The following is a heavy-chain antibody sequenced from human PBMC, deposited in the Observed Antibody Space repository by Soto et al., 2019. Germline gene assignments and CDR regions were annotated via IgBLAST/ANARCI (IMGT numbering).Heavy chain of an antibody. J-gene: IGHJ4*02. CDR3: ARIRSSTSWYGGSSSWSPHYYFDY. CDR2: INPSGGST. V-gene: IGHV1-46*01. CDR1: GYTFTSYY. D-gene: IGHD2-2*01. Sequence: ASVKVSCKASGYTFTSYYMHWVRQAPGQGLEWMGLINPSGGSTSYAQKFQGRVTMTRDTSTSTVYMELSSLRSEDTAVYYCARIRSSTSWYGGSSSWSPHYYFDYWGQGTLVTVSS.